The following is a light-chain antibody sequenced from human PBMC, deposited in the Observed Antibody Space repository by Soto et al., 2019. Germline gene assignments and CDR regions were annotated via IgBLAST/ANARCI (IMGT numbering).Light chain of an antibody. J-gene: IGLJ1*01. V-gene: IGLV2-23*02. Sequence: SGDVGSYNLVSWYQQHPGKAPKLLIYEVTERPSGVSNRFSGSKSGSTASLTISGLQPDDEADYYCCSYAGNSEVFGTGTEVTVL. CDR1: SGDVGSYNL. CDR3: CSYAGNSEV. CDR2: EVT.